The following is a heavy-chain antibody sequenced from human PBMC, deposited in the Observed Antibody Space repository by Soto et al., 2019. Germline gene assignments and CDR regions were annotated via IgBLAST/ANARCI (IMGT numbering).Heavy chain of an antibody. Sequence: SETLSLTCTVSGGSISSGDYYWSWIRQPPGKGLEWIGYVYYSGSTYYNPSLKSRVTISVDTSKNQFSLKLSSVTAADTAVYYCARCALIAADTFLDYWGQGTLVTVSS. V-gene: IGHV4-30-4*01. J-gene: IGHJ4*02. D-gene: IGHD6-13*01. CDR3: ARCALIAADTFLDY. CDR2: VYYSGST. CDR1: GGSISSGDYY.